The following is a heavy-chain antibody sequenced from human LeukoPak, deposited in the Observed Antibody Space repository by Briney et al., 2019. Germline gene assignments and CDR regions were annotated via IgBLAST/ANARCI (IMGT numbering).Heavy chain of an antibody. CDR2: IGGSDGKT. CDR1: GFTFRSYA. J-gene: IGHJ4*02. CDR3: AKEAHYPHMGTYLVTIDS. V-gene: IGHV3-23*01. D-gene: IGHD3-9*01. Sequence: GGSLRLSCAASGFTFRSYAMSWVRQAPGNGLEWVSAIGGSDGKTYYADSVKGRFTISRDNSKNTLYLRMNSLRAEDTALYYCAKEAHYPHMGTYLVTIDSWGQGTLVTVSS.